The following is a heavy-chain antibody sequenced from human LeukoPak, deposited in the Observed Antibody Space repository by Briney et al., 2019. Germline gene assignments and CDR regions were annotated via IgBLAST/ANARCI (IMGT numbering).Heavy chain of an antibody. CDR2: ISYDGSNK. Sequence: GGSLRLSCAASGFTFSSYGMHWVRQAPGKGLEWVAVISYDGSNKYYADSVKGRFTISRDNSKNTLYLQMNSLRAEDTAVYYCAKEFGYNWNLFGPEYYFDYWGQGTLVTVSS. J-gene: IGHJ4*02. CDR3: AKEFGYNWNLFGPEYYFDY. V-gene: IGHV3-30*18. D-gene: IGHD1-7*01. CDR1: GFTFSSYG.